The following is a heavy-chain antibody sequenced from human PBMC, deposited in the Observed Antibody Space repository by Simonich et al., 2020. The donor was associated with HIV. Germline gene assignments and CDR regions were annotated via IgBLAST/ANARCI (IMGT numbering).Heavy chain of an antibody. CDR2: INHRGKT. J-gene: IGHJ4*02. CDR3: AKYLRGSGADY. CDR1: GGAFSDYF. V-gene: IGHV4-34*01. Sequence: QVQLQQWGAGLLKPSETLSLTCAVYGGAFSDYFWSWIRQSPGKGLEWIGEINHRGKTNYSPSLKSRVTVSVDTPKNQVSLKLSSVTAADTAVYYCAKYLRGSGADYWGQGTLVTVSS. D-gene: IGHD2-15*01.